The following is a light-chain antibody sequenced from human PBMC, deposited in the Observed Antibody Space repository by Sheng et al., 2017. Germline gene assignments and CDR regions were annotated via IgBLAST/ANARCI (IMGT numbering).Light chain of an antibody. CDR1: RSVASSY. Sequence: EIVLTQSPGTLSLSPGERATLSCRASRSVASSYLAWYQQIPSQAPRLLIHRASSRATGISDRFSGSGSGTDFTLTISRLEPEDFAVYYCQQYGSSPWTFGQGTKVEIK. CDR3: QQYGSSPWT. J-gene: IGKJ1*01. V-gene: IGKV3-20*01. CDR2: RAS.